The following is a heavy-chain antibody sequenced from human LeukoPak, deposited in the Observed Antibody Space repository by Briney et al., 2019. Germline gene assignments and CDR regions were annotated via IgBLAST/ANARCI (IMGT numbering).Heavy chain of an antibody. D-gene: IGHD4-17*01. CDR1: GYTFTSYA. J-gene: IGHJ4*02. CDR3: ARVFSYYGDYDY. CDR2: INAGNGNT. V-gene: IGHV1-3*01. Sequence: ASVKVSCKASGYTFTSYAMHWVRQAPGQRLEWMGWINAGNGNTKYSQKFQGRVTITRDTSASTAYMELSSLRSEDTAVYYCARVFSYYGDYDYWGQGTLVTVSS.